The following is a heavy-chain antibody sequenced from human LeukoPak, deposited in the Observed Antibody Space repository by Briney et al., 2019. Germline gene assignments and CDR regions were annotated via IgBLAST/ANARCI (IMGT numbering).Heavy chain of an antibody. V-gene: IGHV1-8*01. CDR3: ARGGDIVVVVAATPVGMDV. CDR2: MNPNSGNT. J-gene: IGHJ6*02. D-gene: IGHD2-15*01. Sequence: ASVKLSCKASGYTFTSYDINWVRQATGQGLEWMGWMNPNSGNTGYAQKFQGRVTMTRNTSISTAYMELSSLRSEDTAVYYCARGGDIVVVVAATPVGMDVWGQGTTVTVSS. CDR1: GYTFTSYD.